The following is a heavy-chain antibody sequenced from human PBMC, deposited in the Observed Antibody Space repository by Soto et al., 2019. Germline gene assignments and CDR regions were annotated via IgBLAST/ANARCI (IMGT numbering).Heavy chain of an antibody. CDR1: GYTFTSYG. D-gene: IGHD3-3*01. J-gene: IGHJ4*02. CDR2: ISAYNGNT. Sequence: QVQLVQSGAEVKKPGASVKVSCKASGYTFTSYGISWVRQASGQGLEWMGWISAYNGNTNYAQKLQGRVTMTTDTSTSTAYMELRSLRADDTAVYYCARDRGDFWSGYQLGLWGQGTLVTVSS. V-gene: IGHV1-18*01. CDR3: ARDRGDFWSGYQLGL.